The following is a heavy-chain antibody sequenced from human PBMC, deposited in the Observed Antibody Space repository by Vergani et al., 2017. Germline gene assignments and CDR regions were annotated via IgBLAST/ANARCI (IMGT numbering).Heavy chain of an antibody. CDR3: VKDDPSLDL. Sequence: QVHLVESGGGVVQSGGSLRLSCVASGFTFSDFGMHWVRQTPGEGLECVAFIRSDENHKYYGDSVKGRFTITRDNSKNTVYLQMTGLRVEDTAVYYCVKDDPSLDLWGQGTLVTVSS. CDR1: GFTFSDFG. V-gene: IGHV3-30*02. CDR2: IRSDENHK. J-gene: IGHJ5*02.